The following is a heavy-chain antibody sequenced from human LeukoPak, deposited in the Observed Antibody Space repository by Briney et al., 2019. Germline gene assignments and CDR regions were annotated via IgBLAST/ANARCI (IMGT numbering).Heavy chain of an antibody. J-gene: IGHJ4*02. V-gene: IGHV1-18*01. CDR2: ISAYNGNT. D-gene: IGHD3-3*01. Sequence: AASVKVSCKASGYTFTSYGISWVRQAPGQGLEWMGWISAYNGNTNYAQKLQGRVTMTTDTSTSTAYMELRSLRSDDTAVYYCARENYDFWSGYYTGGDYWGQGTLVTVSS. CDR3: ARENYDFWSGYYTGGDY. CDR1: GYTFTSYG.